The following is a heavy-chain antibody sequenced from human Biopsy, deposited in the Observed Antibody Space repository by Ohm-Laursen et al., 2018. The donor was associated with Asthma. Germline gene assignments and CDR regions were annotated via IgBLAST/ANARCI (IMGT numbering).Heavy chain of an antibody. J-gene: IGHJ4*02. CDR2: HDHEEGGT. D-gene: IGHD4-17*01. CDR1: GYSLTDLS. Sequence: ASVKVSCKLSGYSLTDLSMHWVRQAPGQGLEWMGGHDHEEGGTVNAWRFQGRVTMTEDTSTDTAYMELSSLSSDDTAVYYCASDFPKDYVRYNFQFWGQGTLVTVSS. V-gene: IGHV1-24*01. CDR3: ASDFPKDYVRYNFQF.